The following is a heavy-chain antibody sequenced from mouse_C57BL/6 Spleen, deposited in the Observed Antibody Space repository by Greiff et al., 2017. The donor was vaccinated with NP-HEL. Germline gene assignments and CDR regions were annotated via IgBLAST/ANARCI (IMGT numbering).Heavy chain of an antibody. CDR3: ARQNYDSSVHY. CDR1: GFTFSSYG. CDR2: ISSGGSYT. Sequence: EVMLVESGGDLVKPGGSLKLSCAASGFTFSSYGMSWVRQTPDKRLEWVATISSGGSYTYYPDSVKGRFTISRDNAKNTLYLQMSSLKSEDTAMYYCARQNYDSSVHYWGQGTTLTVSS. D-gene: IGHD1-1*01. J-gene: IGHJ2*01. V-gene: IGHV5-6*01.